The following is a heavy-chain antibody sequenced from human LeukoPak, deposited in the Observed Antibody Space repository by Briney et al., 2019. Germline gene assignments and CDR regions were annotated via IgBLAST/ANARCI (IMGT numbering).Heavy chain of an antibody. CDR3: ARRGPSVAGPYDY. D-gene: IGHD6-19*01. V-gene: IGHV3-74*01. CDR1: GFSFSSFW. Sequence: GGSLRLSCAASGFSFSSFWRHWVRQVRGKGLLWVSGINSDGRTTGYADSVKGRFTISRDNAKNSMYLQMNRLRAEDTAVYYCARRGPSVAGPYDYWGQGTLVTVSS. CDR2: INSDGRTT. J-gene: IGHJ4*02.